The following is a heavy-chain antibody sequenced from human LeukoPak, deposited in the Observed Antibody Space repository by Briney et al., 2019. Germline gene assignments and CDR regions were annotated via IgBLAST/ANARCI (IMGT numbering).Heavy chain of an antibody. J-gene: IGHJ6*02. Sequence: SETLSFTCTVSGGSISSGGYYWSWIRQHPGKGLEWIGYIYYSGSTYYNPSLKSRVTISVDTSKNQFSLKLSSVTAADTAVYYCARERRDYVYYYYGMDVWGQGTTVTVSS. CDR1: GGSISSGGYY. CDR3: ARERRDYVYYYYGMDV. CDR2: IYYSGST. D-gene: IGHD4-17*01. V-gene: IGHV4-31*03.